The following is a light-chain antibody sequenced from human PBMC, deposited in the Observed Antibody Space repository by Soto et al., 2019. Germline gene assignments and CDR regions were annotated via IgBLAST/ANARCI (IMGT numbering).Light chain of an antibody. CDR3: CSFAGSNPFPYV. Sequence: LTQPASVSGSPGQSITISCTGTISDVGSHNLVSWYQQHPDKAPKLIIYEVNERPSGVSSRFSGSKSGNTASLTVSGLQPDDEADYHCCSFAGSNPFPYVFGTGTKVTVL. CDR1: ISDVGSHNL. CDR2: EVN. J-gene: IGLJ1*01. V-gene: IGLV2-23*02.